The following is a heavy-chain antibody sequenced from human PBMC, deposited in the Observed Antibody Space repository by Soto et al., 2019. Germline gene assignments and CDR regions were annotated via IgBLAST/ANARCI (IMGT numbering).Heavy chain of an antibody. CDR1: GGSISSNY. CDR3: VNGGCSGGSCYPWISWFDP. D-gene: IGHD2-15*01. J-gene: IGHJ5*02. Sequence: QVQLQESGPGLVKPSKTLSLTCTVSGGSISSNYWSWIRQPPGKGLEWIGYIYYSGSTKYNPSLKSRVTISVDTSKNQFSLKLSSVTAADTTVYYCVNGGCSGGSCYPWISWFDPWGQGTLVTVSS. CDR2: IYYSGST. V-gene: IGHV4-59*08.